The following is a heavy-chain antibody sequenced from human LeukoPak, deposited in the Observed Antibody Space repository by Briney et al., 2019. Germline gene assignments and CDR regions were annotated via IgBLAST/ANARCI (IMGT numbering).Heavy chain of an antibody. Sequence: ASVKVSCKASGYTFTSNALGWVRQAPGQGLEWMGRINTNTGNPTYAQGFTGRFVLSLDTSDNTAYLQISSLQAEDTAVYYCASFFCTSGLCYYLDYWGQGTLVTVSS. CDR1: GYTFTSNA. CDR2: INTNTGNP. V-gene: IGHV7-4-1*02. D-gene: IGHD2-8*01. CDR3: ASFFCTSGLCYYLDY. J-gene: IGHJ4*02.